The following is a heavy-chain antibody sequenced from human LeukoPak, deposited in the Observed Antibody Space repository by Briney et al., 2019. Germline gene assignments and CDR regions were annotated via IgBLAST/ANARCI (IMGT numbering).Heavy chain of an antibody. D-gene: IGHD5-18*01. V-gene: IGHV3-30-3*01. J-gene: IGHJ4*02. CDR2: VSFDGSNI. Sequence: GGSLRLSCAASGFTFTSYHMPWLRQAPGKGLEWVALVSFDGSNILYADSVQGRFTISRDIPKNTLFLQMNSLRPEDTAVYYCARDRVQIWSFVGTFDSWGQGSLVTVSP. CDR3: ARDRVQIWSFVGTFDS. CDR1: GFTFTSYH.